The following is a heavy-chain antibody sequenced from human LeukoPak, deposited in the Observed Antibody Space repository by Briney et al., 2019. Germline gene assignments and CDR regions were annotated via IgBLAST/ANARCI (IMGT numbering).Heavy chain of an antibody. J-gene: IGHJ4*02. CDR1: GGSISSYY. D-gene: IGHD3-22*01. CDR2: IYYSGST. CDR3: ARAVVLYYDGSGYSTRFDY. Sequence: PSETLSLTCTVSGGSISSYYWSWIRQPPGKGLEWIGYIYYSGSTNYNPSLKSRVTISVDTSKNQFSLKLSSVTAADTAMYYCARAVVLYYDGSGYSTRFDYWGQGTLVTVSS. V-gene: IGHV4-59*01.